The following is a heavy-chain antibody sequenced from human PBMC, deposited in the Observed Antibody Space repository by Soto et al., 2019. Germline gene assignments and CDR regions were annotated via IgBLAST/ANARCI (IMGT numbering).Heavy chain of an antibody. CDR2: ISSGGAVT. J-gene: IGHJ6*02. V-gene: IGHV3-23*01. CDR1: GFTFSNYA. CDR3: AKGPMRSFPGLDV. Sequence: PGGSLRLSCAASGFTFSNYAMTWVRQPPGRGLEWVSGISSGGAVTYYVDSVKGRFTISRDNSRNTLYLQMNSLRADDTAVYYCAKGPMRSFPGLDVWGQGTKVTVSS. D-gene: IGHD1-26*01.